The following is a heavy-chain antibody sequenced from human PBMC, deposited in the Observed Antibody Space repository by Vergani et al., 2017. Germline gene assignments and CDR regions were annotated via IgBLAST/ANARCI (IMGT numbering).Heavy chain of an antibody. D-gene: IGHD4-17*01. CDR1: GGSISSYH. CDR3: ARDRLRYLDY. Sequence: QVQLQESGPGLVKPSETLSLTCTVSGGSISSYHWSWIRQPPGKGLEWIGYIYYSGSTNYNPSLKSRVTISVETSKNQFSLKLSSVTAADTAVYYCARDRLRYLDYWGQGTLVTVSS. V-gene: IGHV4-59*01. J-gene: IGHJ4*02. CDR2: IYYSGST.